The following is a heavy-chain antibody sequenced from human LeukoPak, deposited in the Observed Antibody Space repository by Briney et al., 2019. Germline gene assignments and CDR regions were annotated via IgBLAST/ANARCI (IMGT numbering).Heavy chain of an antibody. D-gene: IGHD2-2*01. Sequence: GGSLRLSCAASGFTFSSYSMNWVRQAPGKGLEWVSSISSSSSYIYYADSVKGRFTISRDNAKNSLYLQMNSLRAEDTAVYHCARDTSTSRSNWFDPWGQGTLVTVSS. CDR3: ARDTSTSRSNWFDP. CDR2: ISSSSSYI. V-gene: IGHV3-21*01. CDR1: GFTFSSYS. J-gene: IGHJ5*02.